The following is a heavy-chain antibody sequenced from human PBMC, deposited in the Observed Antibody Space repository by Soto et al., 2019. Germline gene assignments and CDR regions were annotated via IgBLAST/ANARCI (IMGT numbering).Heavy chain of an antibody. CDR3: ATDTSTWYGGLDYYAMDV. D-gene: IGHD6-13*01. Sequence: EVQLLGSGGGLVQPGGSLRLSCAASGFTFSSYAMSWVRQAPGKGLEWVSAISSSGSSTYYADSVKGRFTISRDNSKNTLYLQMNSLRAEDTAVYYCATDTSTWYGGLDYYAMDVWGQGTTVTVS. CDR1: GFTFSSYA. J-gene: IGHJ6*02. CDR2: ISSSGSST. V-gene: IGHV3-23*01.